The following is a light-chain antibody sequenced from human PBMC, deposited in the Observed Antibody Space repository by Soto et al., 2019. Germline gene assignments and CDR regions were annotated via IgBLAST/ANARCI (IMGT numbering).Light chain of an antibody. J-gene: IGLJ2*01. CDR3: SSYGGTNTVV. Sequence: QSALTQPPSASGSPGQSVTISCTGSSSDVGGYNFVTWYQQHPGKAPKLMIYEVSKRPSGVPDRLSGSKSGNTASLTVSGLQAEDEADYYCSSYGGTNTVVFGGGTKLTVL. V-gene: IGLV2-8*01. CDR2: EVS. CDR1: SSDVGGYNF.